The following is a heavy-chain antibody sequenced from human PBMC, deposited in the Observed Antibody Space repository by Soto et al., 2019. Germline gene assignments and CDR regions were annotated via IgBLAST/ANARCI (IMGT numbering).Heavy chain of an antibody. CDR1: GDTISSGGYY. V-gene: IGHV4-31*03. D-gene: IGHD2-2*01. CDR2: IFYSGYN. CDR3: ARLNPIVVVPTPMGWFDP. Sequence: LSLTCTVSGDTISSGGYYWSWIRHSPGKGLEWIGYIFYSGYNYYNPSLKSRLSMSVDTSKNQFSLRLTSVTAADTAVYFCARLNPIVVVPTPMGWFDPWGQGTLVTVS. J-gene: IGHJ5*02.